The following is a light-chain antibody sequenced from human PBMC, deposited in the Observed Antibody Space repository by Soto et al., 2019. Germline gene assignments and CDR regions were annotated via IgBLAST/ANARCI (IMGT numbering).Light chain of an antibody. Sequence: DVVMTQSPLSLPVTLGQPAPISCRSSQGSAYSVGNTNLNWFQQRPGQSPRRLIYKVSNRDTGVPARFSGSGSGTDFTLKISRVEAEDVGVYYCMQGTHWPPYTFGQGTKLEIK. J-gene: IGKJ2*01. CDR3: MQGTHWPPYT. CDR1: QGSAYSVGNTN. V-gene: IGKV2-30*01. CDR2: KVS.